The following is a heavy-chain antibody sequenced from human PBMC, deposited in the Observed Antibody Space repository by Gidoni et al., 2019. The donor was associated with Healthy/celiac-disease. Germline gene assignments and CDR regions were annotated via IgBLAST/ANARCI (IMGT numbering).Heavy chain of an antibody. D-gene: IGHD2-2*01. Sequence: QLQLQESGPGLVKPSETLSLTCTVSGGSIGSSSYYWGWIRQPPGKGLEWIGSIYYSGSTYYNPSLKSRVTISVDTSKNQFSLKLSSVTAADTAVYYCAILGADIVVVPAAIGAFDIWGQGTMVTVSS. CDR1: GGSIGSSSYY. J-gene: IGHJ3*02. V-gene: IGHV4-39*07. CDR3: AILGADIVVVPAAIGAFDI. CDR2: IYYSGST.